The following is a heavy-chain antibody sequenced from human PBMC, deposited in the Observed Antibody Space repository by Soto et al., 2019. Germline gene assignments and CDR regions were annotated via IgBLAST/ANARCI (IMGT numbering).Heavy chain of an antibody. J-gene: IGHJ4*02. V-gene: IGHV1-58*01. Sequence: MQLVQSGPEVKKPGTSVKVSCKASGFTFTSSAVQWVREARGQRLEWIGWIVVGSGDTNYAQKFQERVTITRDMSTSTAYMELSSLRSEDTAVYYCAAVNYGDSLEYFDYWGQGTLVTVSS. CDR1: GFTFTSSA. CDR2: IVVGSGDT. D-gene: IGHD4-17*01. CDR3: AAVNYGDSLEYFDY.